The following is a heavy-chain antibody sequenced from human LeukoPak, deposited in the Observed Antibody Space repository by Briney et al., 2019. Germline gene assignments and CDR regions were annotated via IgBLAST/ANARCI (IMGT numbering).Heavy chain of an antibody. Sequence: SETLSLTCAAYGGSFSGYYWSWIRQPPGKGLEWIGEINHSGSTNYNPSLKSRVTISVDTSKNQFSLKLSSVTAADTAVYYCARVDSSQTIDFDYWGQGTLVTVSS. CDR3: ARVDSSQTIDFDY. CDR1: GGSFSGYY. CDR2: INHSGST. D-gene: IGHD3-22*01. J-gene: IGHJ4*02. V-gene: IGHV4-34*01.